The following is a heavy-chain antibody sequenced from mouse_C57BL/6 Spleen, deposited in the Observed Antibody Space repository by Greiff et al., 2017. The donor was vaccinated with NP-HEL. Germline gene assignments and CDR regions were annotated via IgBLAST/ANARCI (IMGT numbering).Heavy chain of an antibody. J-gene: IGHJ2*01. V-gene: IGHV1-53*01. CDR2: INPSNGGT. CDR1: GYTFTSYW. Sequence: VQLQQPGTELVKPGASVKLSCKASGYTFTSYWMHWVKQRPGQGLEWIGNINPSNGGTTYNEKFKSKATLTVDKSSSTAYMQLSSLTSEDSAVYYCARSDGYYPYYFDYWGQGTTRTVSS. D-gene: IGHD2-3*01. CDR3: ARSDGYYPYYFDY.